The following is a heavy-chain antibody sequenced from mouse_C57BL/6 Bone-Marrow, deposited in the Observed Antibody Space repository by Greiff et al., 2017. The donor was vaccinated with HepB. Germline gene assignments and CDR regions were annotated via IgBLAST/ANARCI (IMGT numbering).Heavy chain of an antibody. D-gene: IGHD1-1*01. CDR3: ARFYGSSSWFAY. CDR2: IDPSDSYT. J-gene: IGHJ3*01. V-gene: IGHV1-59*01. Sequence: QVQLKQPGAELVRPGTSVKLSCKASGYTFTSYWMHWVKQRPGQGLEWIGVIDPSDSYTNYNQKFKGKATLTVDTSSSTAYMQLSSLTSEDSAVYYCARFYGSSSWFAYWGQGTLVTVSA. CDR1: GYTFTSYW.